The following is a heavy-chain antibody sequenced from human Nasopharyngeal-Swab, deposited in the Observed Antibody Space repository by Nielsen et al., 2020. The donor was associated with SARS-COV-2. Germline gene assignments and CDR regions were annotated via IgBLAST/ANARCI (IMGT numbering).Heavy chain of an antibody. CDR3: ARTEGGITIFGVAPYYYYGMDV. D-gene: IGHD3-3*01. CDR2: INPSGGST. CDR1: GCTFTSYY. J-gene: IGHJ6*02. V-gene: IGHV1-46*01. Sequence: ASVKVSCKASGCTFTSYYMRWVRQAPGQGLEWMGIINPSGGSTSYAQKFQGRVTMTRDTSTSTVYMELSSLRSEDTAVYYCARTEGGITIFGVAPYYYYGMDVWGQGTTVTVSS.